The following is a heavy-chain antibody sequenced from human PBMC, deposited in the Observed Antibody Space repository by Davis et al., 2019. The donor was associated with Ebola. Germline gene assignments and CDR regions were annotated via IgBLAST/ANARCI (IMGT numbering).Heavy chain of an antibody. CDR3: ARAPHSSTPFDY. D-gene: IGHD6-13*01. V-gene: IGHV1-46*01. CDR2: INPSGGST. CDR1: GYTFISYY. J-gene: IGHJ4*02. Sequence: AASVKVSCKASGYTFISYYMHWVRQAPGQGLEWMGIINPSGGSTTYAQKFQGRVTMTRDTSTSTVYMELSSRRSEDTAVYYCARAPHSSTPFDYWGQGILVTVSS.